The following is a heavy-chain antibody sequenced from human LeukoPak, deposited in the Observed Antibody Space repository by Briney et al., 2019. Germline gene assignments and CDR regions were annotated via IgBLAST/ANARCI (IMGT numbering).Heavy chain of an antibody. CDR1: GFTFSTYG. V-gene: IGHV3-23*01. J-gene: IGHJ4*02. Sequence: GGSLRLSCAGSGFTFSTYGMSWVRQAPGKGLERVSGIGTSGSTYYADPVKGRFTISRDNSKNTLYLQMNSLRAEDTAVYYCARDGEYCTSTGCYYPFWGQGTLVTVSS. D-gene: IGHD2-2*01. CDR3: ARDGEYCTSTGCYYPF. CDR2: IGTSGST.